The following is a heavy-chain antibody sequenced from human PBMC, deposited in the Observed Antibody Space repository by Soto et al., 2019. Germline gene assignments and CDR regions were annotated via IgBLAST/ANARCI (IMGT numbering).Heavy chain of an antibody. D-gene: IGHD6-13*01. Sequence: GASVKVSCKASGGTFSSYAISWVRQAPGQGLEWMGGIIPIFGTANNAQKFQGRVTMTADKSTSTAYMERSSLRAEDTAVYYCARVRRSAAGFDIWGQGTMVTVAS. CDR2: IIPIFGTA. J-gene: IGHJ3*02. CDR1: GGTFSSYA. CDR3: ARVRRSAAGFDI. V-gene: IGHV1-69*06.